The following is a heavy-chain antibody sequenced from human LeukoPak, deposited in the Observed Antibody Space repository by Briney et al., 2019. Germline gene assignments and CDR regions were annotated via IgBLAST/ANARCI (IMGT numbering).Heavy chain of an antibody. D-gene: IGHD4-17*01. V-gene: IGHV4-59*08. CDR3: ARHPMTTVTTYGYYYYYGMDV. CDR2: IYNNGNT. Sequence: SETLSLTCTVSGGSISSYYWSWIRQSPGKGLEWIGYIYNNGNTNYNPSLKSRVTISVDTSKSQFSLNLTSVTAADTAVYYCARHPMTTVTTYGYYYYYGMDVWGQGTTVTVSS. CDR1: GGSISSYY. J-gene: IGHJ6*02.